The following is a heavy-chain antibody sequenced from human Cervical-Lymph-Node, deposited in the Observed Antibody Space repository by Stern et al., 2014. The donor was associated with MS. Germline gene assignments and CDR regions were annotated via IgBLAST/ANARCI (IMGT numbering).Heavy chain of an antibody. J-gene: IGHJ4*02. CDR3: ARDLSD. Sequence: QLQLQESSPGLVKPSETLSLTCTVSGVSITDYFWNWIRQPPGKGLEWIGSTYYSGGTNYHPSLKSRVTISLDTSKNEFSLKFHSVTAADTAVYYCARDLSDWGRGTLVTVSS. CDR2: TYYSGGT. CDR1: GVSITDYF. D-gene: IGHD2/OR15-2a*01. V-gene: IGHV4-59*01.